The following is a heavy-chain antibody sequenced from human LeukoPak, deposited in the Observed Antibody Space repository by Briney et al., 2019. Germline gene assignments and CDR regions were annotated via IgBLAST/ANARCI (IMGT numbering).Heavy chain of an antibody. CDR2: IHTRGST. CDR1: GGSISSYY. V-gene: IGHV4-4*07. Sequence: SETLSLTCTVSGGSISSYYWSWIRQPAGKGLEWIGRIHTRGSTNYNPSLKSRVTMSVDTSKNQFSLKLSSATAADTAVYYCARDRYVYCGGDCLDIWGQGTMVTVSS. D-gene: IGHD2-21*02. CDR3: ARDRYVYCGGDCLDI. J-gene: IGHJ3*02.